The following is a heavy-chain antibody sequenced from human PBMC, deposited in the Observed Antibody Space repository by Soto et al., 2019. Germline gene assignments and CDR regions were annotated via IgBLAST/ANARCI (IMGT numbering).Heavy chain of an antibody. CDR3: ARGIGYSGYDPVDCSGGSCYRTRGYGMDV. V-gene: IGHV3-53*01. CDR2: IYSGGST. Sequence: GGSLRLSCAASGFTVSSNYMSWVRQAPGKGLEWVSVIYSGGSTYYADSVKGRFTISRDNSKNTLYLQMNSLRAEDTAVYYCARGIGYSGYDPVDCSGGSCYRTRGYGMDVWGQGTTVTV. J-gene: IGHJ6*02. D-gene: IGHD2-15*01. CDR1: GFTVSSNY.